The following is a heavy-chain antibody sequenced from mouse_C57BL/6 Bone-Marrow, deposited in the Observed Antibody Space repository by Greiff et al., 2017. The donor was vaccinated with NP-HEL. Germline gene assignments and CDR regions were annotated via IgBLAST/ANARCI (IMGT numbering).Heavy chain of an antibody. D-gene: IGHD1-1*01. J-gene: IGHJ1*03. V-gene: IGHV1-74*01. CDR1: GYTFTSYW. Sequence: QVQLQQPGAELVKPGASVKVSCKASGYTFTSYWMHWVKQRPGQGLEWIGRIHPSDSDTNYNQKFKGKATLTVDKSSSKAYMQLSSLTSEDSAVYYCAMDGSSYDWYFDVWGTGTTVTVSS. CDR3: AMDGSSYDWYFDV. CDR2: IHPSDSDT.